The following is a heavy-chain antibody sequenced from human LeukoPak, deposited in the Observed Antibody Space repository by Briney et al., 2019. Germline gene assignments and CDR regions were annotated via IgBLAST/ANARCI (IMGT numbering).Heavy chain of an antibody. CDR1: GGTLNSFY. V-gene: IGHV4-59*12. J-gene: IGHJ4*02. CDR2: VYYTGST. Sequence: PSETLSLTCTVSGGTLNSFYWTWIRQPPGKGLDYMGYVYYTGSTKYNPSLKSRVTISVDTSKNQFSLKLSSVTAADTAVYYCARSGNYAYFDYWGQGTLVTVSS. CDR3: ARSGNYAYFDY. D-gene: IGHD1-26*01.